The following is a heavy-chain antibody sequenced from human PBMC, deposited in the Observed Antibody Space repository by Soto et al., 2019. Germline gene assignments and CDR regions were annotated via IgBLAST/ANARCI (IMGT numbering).Heavy chain of an antibody. D-gene: IGHD6-6*01. V-gene: IGHV1-69*13. CDR1: GGTFSSYA. CDR3: AVESLGASSSSNFDY. CDR2: IIPIFGTA. J-gene: IGHJ4*02. Sequence: ASVKVSCKASGGTFSSYAISWVRQAPGQGLEWMGGIIPIFGTANYAQKFQGRVTITADESTSTAYMELSSLRSEDTAVYYCAVESLGASSSSNFDYWGQGTLVTVSS.